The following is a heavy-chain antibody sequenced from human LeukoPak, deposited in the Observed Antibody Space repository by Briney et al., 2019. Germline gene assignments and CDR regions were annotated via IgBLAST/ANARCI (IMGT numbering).Heavy chain of an antibody. CDR1: GYTFTGYY. V-gene: IGHV1-2*02. Sequence: ASVKVSCKASGYTFTGYYMHWVRQAPGQGLEWMGWINPNSGGTNYAQKFQGRVTMTRDTSISTAYMELSRLRSDDTAVYYCARSPSMPTTAYYYYMDVWGKGTTVTISS. CDR2: INPNSGGT. CDR3: ARSPSMPTTAYYYYMDV. D-gene: IGHD4-17*01. J-gene: IGHJ6*03.